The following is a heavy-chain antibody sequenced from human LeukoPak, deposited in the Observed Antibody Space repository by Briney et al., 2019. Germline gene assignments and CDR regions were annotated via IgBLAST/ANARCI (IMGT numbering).Heavy chain of an antibody. CDR2: ISGSGGST. J-gene: IGHJ4*02. CDR3: ANLPYYDSSGYSPFDY. D-gene: IGHD3-22*01. CDR1: GFTLSSYA. V-gene: IGHV3-23*01. Sequence: PGGSLRLSCAVSGFTLSSYAMSWVRQAPGKGLEWVSAISGSGGSTYYADSVKGRFTISRDNSKNTLYLQMNSLRAEDTAVYYCANLPYYDSSGYSPFDYWGQGTLVTVSS.